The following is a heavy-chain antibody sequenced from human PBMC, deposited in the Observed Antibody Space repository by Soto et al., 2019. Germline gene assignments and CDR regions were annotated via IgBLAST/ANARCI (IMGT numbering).Heavy chain of an antibody. D-gene: IGHD4-17*01. CDR2: INGDGTNT. CDR3: VRSYGDPPG. Sequence: EVHLVESGGGVVQPGGSLRLSCAASGFTFSSDWMHWVRQAPGKGLVWVSRINGDGTNTDYADSVKGRFTISRDNPKNTVYLQMNSLRGEDAAVYYCVRSYGDPPGWGQGTLVTVSS. CDR1: GFTFSSDW. V-gene: IGHV3-74*01. J-gene: IGHJ4*02.